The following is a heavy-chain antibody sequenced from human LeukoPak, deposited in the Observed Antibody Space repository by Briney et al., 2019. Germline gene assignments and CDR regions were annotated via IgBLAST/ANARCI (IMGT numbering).Heavy chain of an antibody. CDR2: IRYDGSNQ. V-gene: IGHV3-33*03. CDR1: GFTFSSYA. CDR3: AKVRLIGLSYYDMDA. D-gene: IGHD3-16*01. Sequence: GGSLRLSCAASGFTFSSYAMHWVRQTPGKGLEWVALIRYDGSNQDYIESVKGRFTASRDNSKNTVYLQTNSLRAEDTAVYFCAKVRLIGLSYYDMDAWGKGTTVTVSS. J-gene: IGHJ6*04.